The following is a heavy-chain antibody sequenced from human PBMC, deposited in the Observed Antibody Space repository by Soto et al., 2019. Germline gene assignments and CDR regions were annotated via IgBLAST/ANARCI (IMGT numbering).Heavy chain of an antibody. CDR1: GFTFSSYG. J-gene: IGHJ4*02. CDR3: ARDGSGRSIAAAQIHYYFDY. V-gene: IGHV3-33*01. CDR2: IWYDGSNK. D-gene: IGHD6-13*01. Sequence: GGSLRLSCAASGFTFSSYGMHWVRQAPGKGLEWVAVIWYDGSNKYYADSVKGRFTISRDNSKNTLYLQMNSLRAEDTAVYYCARDGSGRSIAAAQIHYYFDYWGQGTLVTVSS.